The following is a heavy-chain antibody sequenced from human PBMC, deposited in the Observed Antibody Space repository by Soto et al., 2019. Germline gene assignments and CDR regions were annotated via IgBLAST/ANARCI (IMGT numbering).Heavy chain of an antibody. CDR1: GFTFSTYT. Sequence: GALRLSCAASGFTFSTYTMNWVRQAPGKGLEWVSSISSSSSYIYYADSVKGRFTISRDNANNSLYLQMNSLRAEDTAVYYCARESGVGARWGQGTLVTVSS. CDR2: ISSSSSYI. CDR3: ARESGVGAR. D-gene: IGHD1-26*01. V-gene: IGHV3-21*01. J-gene: IGHJ4*02.